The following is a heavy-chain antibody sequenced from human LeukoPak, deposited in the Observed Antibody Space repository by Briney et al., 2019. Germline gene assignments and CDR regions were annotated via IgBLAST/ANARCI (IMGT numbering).Heavy chain of an antibody. CDR1: GFTFNNYA. Sequence: GGSLRLSCAASGFTFNNYAMSWVRQAPGKGLEWVSAISASGGTTYYADSVKGRFTISRDNSENTLFLQMNSLRAEDTAVYYRAKEPREYCSSTSCPNWFDSWGQGTLVTVSS. CDR2: ISASGGTT. CDR3: AKEPREYCSSTSCPNWFDS. D-gene: IGHD2-2*01. J-gene: IGHJ5*01. V-gene: IGHV3-23*01.